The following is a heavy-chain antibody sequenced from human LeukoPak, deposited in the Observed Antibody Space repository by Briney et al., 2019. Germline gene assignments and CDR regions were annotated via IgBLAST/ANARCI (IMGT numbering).Heavy chain of an antibody. Sequence: GTSLRLSCAASGFAFSGYGMHWVRQAPGKGLEWVAIIWFDGSNSAYADSVKGRFTISRDNSKNTLLLQMNSLRVEDTAVYYCTKDKAAGYSAYDWIPDSWGQGTLVTVSS. CDR2: IWFDGSNS. CDR3: TKDKAAGYSAYDWIPDS. CDR1: GFAFSGYG. V-gene: IGHV3-33*06. J-gene: IGHJ4*02. D-gene: IGHD5-12*01.